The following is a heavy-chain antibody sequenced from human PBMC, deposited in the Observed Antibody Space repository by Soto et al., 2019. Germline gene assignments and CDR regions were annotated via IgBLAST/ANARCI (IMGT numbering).Heavy chain of an antibody. Sequence: SETLSLTCTVSGGSISSSSYYWGWIRQPPGKGLEWIGSIYYSGSTYYNPSLKSRVTISVDTSKNQFSLKLSSVTAADTAVYYCARAYSYYDFWGEKGHYYGMDVWGQGTTVTVSS. J-gene: IGHJ6*02. CDR3: ARAYSYYDFWGEKGHYYGMDV. V-gene: IGHV4-39*01. CDR2: IYYSGST. CDR1: GGSISSSSYY. D-gene: IGHD3-3*01.